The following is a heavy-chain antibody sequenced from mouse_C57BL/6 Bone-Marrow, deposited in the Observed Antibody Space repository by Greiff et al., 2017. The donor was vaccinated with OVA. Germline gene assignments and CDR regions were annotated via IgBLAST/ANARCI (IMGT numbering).Heavy chain of an antibody. CDR3: ESPKDWYFDV. J-gene: IGHJ1*03. V-gene: IGHV1-82*01. CDR2: IYPGDGDT. CDR1: GYAFSSSW. Sequence: QVQLQQSGPELVKPGASVKISCTASGYAFSSSWMNWVKQRPGKGLEWIGRIYPGDGDTYYNGKFKGRVTLSAAKSSSTAYMQLSSLTSEDSAVYVCESPKDWYFDVWGTGTTVTVSS.